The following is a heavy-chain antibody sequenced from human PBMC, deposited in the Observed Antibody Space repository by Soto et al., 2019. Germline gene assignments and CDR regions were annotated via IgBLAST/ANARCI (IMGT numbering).Heavy chain of an antibody. J-gene: IGHJ4*02. Sequence: PGGSLRLSCAASGFTVSSNYMSWVRQAPGKGLEWVSVIYSGGSTYYADSVKGRFTISRDNSKNTLYLQMNSLRAEDTAVYYCAREGSYSSSSGRNSSWGQGTLVTVSS. D-gene: IGHD6-6*01. CDR2: IYSGGST. V-gene: IGHV3-53*01. CDR1: GFTVSSNY. CDR3: AREGSYSSSSGRNSS.